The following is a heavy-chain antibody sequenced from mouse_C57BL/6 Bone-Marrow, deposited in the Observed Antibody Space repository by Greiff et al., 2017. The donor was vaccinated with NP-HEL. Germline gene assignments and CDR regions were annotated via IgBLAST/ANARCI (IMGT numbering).Heavy chain of an antibody. CDR3: ARERGTVVDY. CDR2: ISYDGSN. Sequence: EVQLQESGPGLVKPSQSLSLTCSVTGYSITSGYYWNWIRQFPGNKLERMGYISYDGSNNYNPSLKNRISITRDTSKNQFFLKLNSVTTEDTATYYCARERGTVVDYWGQGTTLTVSS. D-gene: IGHD1-1*01. CDR1: GYSITSGYY. J-gene: IGHJ2*01. V-gene: IGHV3-6*01.